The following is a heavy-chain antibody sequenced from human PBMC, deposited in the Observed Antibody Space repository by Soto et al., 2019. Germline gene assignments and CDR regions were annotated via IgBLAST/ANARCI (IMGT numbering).Heavy chain of an antibody. CDR1: GASITTYY. V-gene: IGHV4-59*01. Sequence: QVQLQESGPGLVKPSETLSLTCSVSGASITTYYWSWIRQPPGKGLEWIGSISYSGSTKYNPSLESRVMISPDTSKNQFSLRLTSVTAADTALYYCARDWDSSGLFDPWGQGALVTVSS. D-gene: IGHD3-10*01. CDR3: ARDWDSSGLFDP. CDR2: ISYSGST. J-gene: IGHJ5*02.